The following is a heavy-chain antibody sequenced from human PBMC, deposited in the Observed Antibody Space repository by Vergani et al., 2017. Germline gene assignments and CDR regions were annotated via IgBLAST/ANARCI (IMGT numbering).Heavy chain of an antibody. CDR3: ARGKTGCSSTSCSDGWLDP. J-gene: IGHJ5*02. CDR2: ISSSSSYI. V-gene: IGHV3-21*01. Sequence: VQLVESGGGVVQPGRSLRLSCAASGFTFSSYGMHWVRQAPGKGLEWVSSISSSSSYIYYADSVKGRFTISRDNAKNSLYLQMNSLRAEDTAVYYCARGKTGCSSTSCSDGWLDPWGQGTLVTVSS. CDR1: GFTFSSYG. D-gene: IGHD2-2*01.